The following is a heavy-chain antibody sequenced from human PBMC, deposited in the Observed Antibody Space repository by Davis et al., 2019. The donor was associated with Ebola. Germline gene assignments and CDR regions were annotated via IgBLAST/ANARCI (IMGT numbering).Heavy chain of an antibody. V-gene: IGHV3-30*18. Sequence: GGSLRLSCAASGISFSNYGMFWVRQAPGKVMEWVAVISPDGSDKNYADSGRGRFTITRDNSKGTLDLQMNSLRPEDTAVYYCVKTRSNWWNDALEIWGRGTMVIVSS. CDR1: GISFSNYG. CDR3: VKTRSNWWNDALEI. CDR2: ISPDGSDK. J-gene: IGHJ3*02. D-gene: IGHD2-8*02.